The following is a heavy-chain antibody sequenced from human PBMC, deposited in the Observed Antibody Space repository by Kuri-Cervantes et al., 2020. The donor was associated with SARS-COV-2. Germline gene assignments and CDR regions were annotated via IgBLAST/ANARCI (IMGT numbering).Heavy chain of an antibody. Sequence: GESLKISCAASGFTFSDYYMSWIRQAPGKGLEWISYISNSGSITYYADSVRGRFTVSRDNAKKSLYLQMNSLRAEDTAVYYCARDLVVSSGWDYYMDVWGKGTTVTVSS. J-gene: IGHJ6*03. CDR2: ISNSGSIT. CDR1: GFTFSDYY. V-gene: IGHV3-11*04. D-gene: IGHD6-19*01. CDR3: ARDLVVSSGWDYYMDV.